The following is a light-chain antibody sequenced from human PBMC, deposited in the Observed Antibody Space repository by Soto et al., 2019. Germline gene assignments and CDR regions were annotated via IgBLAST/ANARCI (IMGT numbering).Light chain of an antibody. CDR3: QQLNSYVFA. Sequence: DLPLTQSPSFLSASVGDRVTITCRASQDVSRYLAWYQQKPGKAPNLLIYAASTSRSGVPSRFSGSGSETEFTLTISSLQPEDFATYYCQQLNSYVFAFGPGTKVDIK. CDR1: QDVSRY. V-gene: IGKV1-9*01. J-gene: IGKJ3*01. CDR2: AAS.